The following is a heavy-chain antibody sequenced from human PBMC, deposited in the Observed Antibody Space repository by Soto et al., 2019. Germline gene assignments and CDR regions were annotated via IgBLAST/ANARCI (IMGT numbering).Heavy chain of an antibody. Sequence: ASVKVSCKASGYTFSTYDINWVRQATGQGLEWMGWMNPYSGNSGYAQKFQGRVTMTRDTSVSTAYMELSRLRSGDTAVYYCARKEEVHDAFDIWGQGTMVTVSS. CDR1: GYTFSTYD. CDR2: MNPYSGNS. J-gene: IGHJ3*02. V-gene: IGHV1-8*01. CDR3: ARKEEVHDAFDI. D-gene: IGHD3-10*01.